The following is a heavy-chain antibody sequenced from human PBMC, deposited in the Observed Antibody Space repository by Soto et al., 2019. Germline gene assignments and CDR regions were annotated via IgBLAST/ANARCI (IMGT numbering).Heavy chain of an antibody. CDR3: ARGRAADY. CDR1: GYSISSGYY. CDR2: VLHSGSA. J-gene: IGHJ4*02. Sequence: PSETLSLTCAVSGYSISSGYYWGWVRQPPGKGLEWIGSVLHSGSAYYNPSVQSRVTISVHTSNNQLSLKLNSVTAADTAVYYRARGRAADYWPQGTLVTVSS. V-gene: IGHV4-38-2*01. D-gene: IGHD6-25*01.